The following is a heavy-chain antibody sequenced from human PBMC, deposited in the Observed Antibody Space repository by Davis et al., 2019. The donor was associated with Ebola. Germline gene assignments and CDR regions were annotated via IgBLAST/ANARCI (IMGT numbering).Heavy chain of an antibody. V-gene: IGHV1-69*04. Sequence: SVKVSCKASGGTFSSYAISWVRQAPGQGLEWMGRIIPILGIANYAQKFQGRVTITADKSTSTAYMELSSLRSEDTAVYYCARDVVGELLFDYWGRGTLVTVSS. CDR2: IIPILGIA. CDR3: ARDVVGELLFDY. D-gene: IGHD1-26*01. CDR1: GGTFSSYA. J-gene: IGHJ4*02.